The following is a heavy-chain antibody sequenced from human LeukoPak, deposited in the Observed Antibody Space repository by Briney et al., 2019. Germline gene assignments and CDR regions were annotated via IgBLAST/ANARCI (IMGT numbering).Heavy chain of an antibody. Sequence: SETLSLTCTVSGGSISSSSYYWGWIRQPPGKGLEWIGSIYYSGSTYYNPSLKSRVTISADTSKNQFSLKLSSVTAADTAVYYCARLPRITMVRGVYYYYYYMDVWGKGTTVTVSS. J-gene: IGHJ6*03. V-gene: IGHV4-39*01. D-gene: IGHD3-10*01. CDR2: IYYSGST. CDR3: ARLPRITMVRGVYYYYYYMDV. CDR1: GGSISSSSYY.